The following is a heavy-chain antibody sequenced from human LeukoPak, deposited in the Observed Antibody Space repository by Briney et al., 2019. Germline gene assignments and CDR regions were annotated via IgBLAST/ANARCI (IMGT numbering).Heavy chain of an antibody. Sequence: GGSLRLSCAASGFNFRDYDMTWVRQAPGKGLEWVASISASGVSTNYADSVRGRFTISRDNSNRVVYLRMNSLRAEDTAVYYCARSINYSNYPLDYWGQGTRVTVSS. CDR1: GFNFRDYD. CDR3: ARSINYSNYPLDY. J-gene: IGHJ4*02. V-gene: IGHV3-23*01. D-gene: IGHD4-11*01. CDR2: ISASGVST.